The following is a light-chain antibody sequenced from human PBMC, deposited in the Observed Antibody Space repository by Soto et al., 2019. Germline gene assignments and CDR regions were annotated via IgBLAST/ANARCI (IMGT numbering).Light chain of an antibody. J-gene: IGKJ1*01. Sequence: VLRQSPATLSVSPGECATLSCRASQGIGDTLAWYQHKPGQTPRLLIYGASSRATAIPDRFSGSGSGTDFTLTISRLEPEDFAVYYCQQYGSSPRTFGQGTKVDIK. V-gene: IGKV3-20*01. CDR3: QQYGSSPRT. CDR1: QGIGDT. CDR2: GAS.